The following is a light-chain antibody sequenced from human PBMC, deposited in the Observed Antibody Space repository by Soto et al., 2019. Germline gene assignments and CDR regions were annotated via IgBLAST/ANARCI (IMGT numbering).Light chain of an antibody. V-gene: IGLV2-8*01. CDR3: SSYAGSNNFV. Sequence: QSALTHPPSASGSPGQSVTISCTGTSSDVGGYNFVSWYQQYPGKAPKLMIYDVNKRPSGVPDRFSGSKSGNTASLTVSGLQAEDEADYYCSSYAGSNNFVFGTGTKVTVL. CDR1: SSDVGGYNF. J-gene: IGLJ1*01. CDR2: DVN.